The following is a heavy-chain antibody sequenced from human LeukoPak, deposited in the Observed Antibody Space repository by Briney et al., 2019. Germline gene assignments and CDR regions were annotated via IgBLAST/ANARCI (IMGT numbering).Heavy chain of an antibody. D-gene: IGHD6-19*01. CDR2: ISYDGSNK. CDR3: AGGYSSGWYGLYFQH. J-gene: IGHJ1*01. CDR1: GFTFSSYA. V-gene: IGHV3-30*04. Sequence: GGSLRLSCAASGFTFSSYAMHWVRQAPGKGLEWVAVISYDGSNKYYADSVKGRFTISRDNSKNTLYLQMNSLRAEDTAVYYCAGGYSSGWYGLYFQHWGQGTLVTVSS.